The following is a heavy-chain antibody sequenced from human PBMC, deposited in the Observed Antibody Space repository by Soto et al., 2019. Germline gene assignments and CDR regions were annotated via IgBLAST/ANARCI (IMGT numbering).Heavy chain of an antibody. Sequence: ASVKVSCKASGYTFTSYAMHWVRQAPGQRLEWMGWINAGNGNTKYSQKFQGRVTITRDTSASTAYMELSSLRSEDTALYYCARDTYGSGSYYIPGYFDYWGQGTLVTVSS. CDR1: GYTFTSYA. CDR3: ARDTYGSGSYYIPGYFDY. J-gene: IGHJ4*02. D-gene: IGHD3-10*01. V-gene: IGHV1-3*01. CDR2: INAGNGNT.